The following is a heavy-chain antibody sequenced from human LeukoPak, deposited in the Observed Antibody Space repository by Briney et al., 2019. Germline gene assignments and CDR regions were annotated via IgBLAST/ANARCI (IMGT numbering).Heavy chain of an antibody. D-gene: IGHD2-15*01. CDR3: ARGYVVVVAATPLSAAFDY. V-gene: IGHV4-31*03. J-gene: IGHJ4*02. CDR2: INHSGST. Sequence: SETLSLTCTVSGGSISSGGYYWSWIRQHPGKGLEWIGEINHSGSTNYNPSLKSRVTISVDTSKNQFSLKLSSVTAADTAVYYCARGYVVVVAATPLSAAFDYWGQGTLVTVSS. CDR1: GGSISSGGYY.